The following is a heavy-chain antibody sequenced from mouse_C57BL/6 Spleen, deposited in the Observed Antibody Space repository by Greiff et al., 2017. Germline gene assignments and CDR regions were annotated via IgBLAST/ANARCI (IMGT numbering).Heavy chain of an antibody. CDR1: GYTFTSYW. CDR3: ARRTGSYAMDY. J-gene: IGHJ4*01. V-gene: IGHV1-50*01. CDR2: IDPSDSYT. Sequence: QVQLQQPGAELVKPGASVKLSCKASGYTFTSYWMQWVKQRPGQGLEWIGEIDPSDSYTNYNQKFKGKATLTVDTSSSTAYMQLSSLTSEDSAVYYCARRTGSYAMDYWGQGTSVTVSS.